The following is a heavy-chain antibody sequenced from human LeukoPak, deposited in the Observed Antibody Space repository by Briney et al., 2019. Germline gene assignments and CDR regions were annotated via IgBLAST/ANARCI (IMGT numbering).Heavy chain of an antibody. V-gene: IGHV3-23*01. CDR1: GFTFSNYA. CDR2: ITGSGDST. D-gene: IGHD3-10*01. J-gene: IGHJ4*02. Sequence: PGGSLRLSCAASGFTFSNYAMSWVRQAPGKGLEWVSTITGSGDSTYNADSVKGRFTICRDNSENTLYLQMNSLRAEDTAVYYCAKGGLWYGKNDYWGQGTLVTVSS. CDR3: AKGGLWYGKNDY.